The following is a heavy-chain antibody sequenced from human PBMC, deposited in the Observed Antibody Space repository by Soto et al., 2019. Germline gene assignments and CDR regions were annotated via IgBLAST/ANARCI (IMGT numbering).Heavy chain of an antibody. V-gene: IGHV4-59*08. J-gene: IGHJ4*02. CDR3: ARQSGSGHFDY. CDR2: IYYSGST. CDR1: GGSISSYY. D-gene: IGHD2-15*01. Sequence: SETLSLTCTVSGGSISSYYWSWIRQPPGKGLEWIGYIYYSGSTNYNPSLKSRVTISVDTSKNQFSLKLSSVTAADTAVYYCARQSGSGHFDYWGQGTLVTAPQ.